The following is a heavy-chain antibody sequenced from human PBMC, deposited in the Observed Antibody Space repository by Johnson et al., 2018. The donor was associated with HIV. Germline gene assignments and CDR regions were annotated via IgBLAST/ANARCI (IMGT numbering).Heavy chain of an antibody. CDR1: GFTFNTYG. J-gene: IGHJ3*02. CDR3: AREREDYGLDI. Sequence: QVHLVESGGGVVQPGRSLRLSCAASGFTFNTYGMHWVRQAPGKGLEWVAVISYDGSNKYYADSVKGRSTISRDNSKNTLYLQMNSLRAEDTAVYYCAREREDYGLDIWGQGTLVIVSS. V-gene: IGHV3-30*03. D-gene: IGHD4/OR15-4a*01. CDR2: ISYDGSNK.